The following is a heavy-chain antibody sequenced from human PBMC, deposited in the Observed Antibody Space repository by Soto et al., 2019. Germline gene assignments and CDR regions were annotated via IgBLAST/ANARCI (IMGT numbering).Heavy chain of an antibody. CDR1: GRSISSGGYS. Sequence: PSETLSLTCAVSGRSISSGGYSWSWIRQPPGKGLEWIGCIYHSGSTYYNPSLKSRVTISVDRSKNQFSLKLSSVTAADTAVYYCARVPGPWGQGTLVTVSS. D-gene: IGHD7-27*01. V-gene: IGHV4-30-2*01. CDR3: ARVPGP. J-gene: IGHJ5*02. CDR2: IYHSGST.